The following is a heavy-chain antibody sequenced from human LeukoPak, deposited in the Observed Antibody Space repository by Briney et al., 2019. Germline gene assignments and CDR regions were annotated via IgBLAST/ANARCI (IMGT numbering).Heavy chain of an antibody. CDR1: GFSFDDYA. Sequence: GGSLRLSCAASGFSFDDYAMHWVRQAPGKGLEWVSLIDGDGGATYYADSVKGRFTISRDNSKNTLYLQMNSLRAEDTAVYYCAKDDSGVDYWGQGTLVTVSS. D-gene: IGHD3-10*01. CDR3: AKDDSGVDY. CDR2: IDGDGGAT. J-gene: IGHJ4*02. V-gene: IGHV3-43*02.